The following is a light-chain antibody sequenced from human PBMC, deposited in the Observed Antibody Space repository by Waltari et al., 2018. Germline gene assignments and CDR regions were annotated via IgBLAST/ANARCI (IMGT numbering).Light chain of an antibody. J-gene: IGKJ2*01. CDR2: RAS. Sequence: DIQMTQSPSTRSASVGDKVTITCRAKDSISIWLAWYQHKPGTAPKLLIYRASTLERGVPSRFSGAGSGTEFTLTISSLQPDDFATYYCQQYDSESYTFGQGTKLEIK. CDR3: QQYDSESYT. V-gene: IGKV1-5*03. CDR1: DSISIW.